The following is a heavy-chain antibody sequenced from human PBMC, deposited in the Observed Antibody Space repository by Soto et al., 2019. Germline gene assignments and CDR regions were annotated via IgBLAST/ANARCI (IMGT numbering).Heavy chain of an antibody. V-gene: IGHV4-4*02. D-gene: IGHD3-22*01. Sequence: QVQLQESGPGLVKPSGTLSLTCAVSGGSISSSNWWSWVRQPPGKGLEWIGEIYHSGSTNYNPSLKSRVTLAVDKSKNQFALTLSSGTAADTAVYYCARGTTGYDSSGALDYWGQGTLVTVSS. CDR3: ARGTTGYDSSGALDY. CDR1: GGSISSSNW. CDR2: IYHSGST. J-gene: IGHJ4*02.